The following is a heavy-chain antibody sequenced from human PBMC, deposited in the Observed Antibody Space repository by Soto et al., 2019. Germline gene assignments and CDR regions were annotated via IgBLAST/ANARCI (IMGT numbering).Heavy chain of an antibody. CDR2: INPSGGST. D-gene: IGHD3-22*01. V-gene: IGHV1-46*03. CDR1: GYTFTSYY. Sequence: QVQLVQSGAEVKKPGASVKVSCKASGYTFTSYYMHWVRQAPGQGLVWMGIINPSGGSTSYAQKFQGRVTMTRDTSTSTVYMELSSLRSEDTAVYYCARARPYYYDSSGYYWEAGRWPFDYWGQGTLVTVSS. CDR3: ARARPYYYDSSGYYWEAGRWPFDY. J-gene: IGHJ4*02.